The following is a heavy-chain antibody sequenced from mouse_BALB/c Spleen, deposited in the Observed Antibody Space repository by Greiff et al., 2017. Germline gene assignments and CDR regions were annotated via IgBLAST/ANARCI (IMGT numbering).Heavy chain of an antibody. D-gene: IGHD1-1*01. CDR3: ERDLRDYCGSPWMDY. J-gene: IGHJ3*01. Sequence: EVQLQESGPGFVKPSQSLSLTCSVTGYSFTSGYYWNWIRHSPGNKLEWMGDISYDGSNNYNPSLKNQTCITRDTSKNQFFLKLNSGTTEDTATYFCERDLRDYCGSPWMDYWGQGTLVTVSA. V-gene: IGHV3-6*02. CDR1: GYSFTSGYY. CDR2: ISYDGSN.